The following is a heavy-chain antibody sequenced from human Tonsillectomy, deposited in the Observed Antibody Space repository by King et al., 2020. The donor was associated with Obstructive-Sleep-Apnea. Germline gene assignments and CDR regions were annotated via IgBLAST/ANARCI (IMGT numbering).Heavy chain of an antibody. Sequence: VQLVESGAEVKKPGASVKVSCKASGYTFTSYDINWVRQATGQGLEWMGWMNPNSGNTGFAQKFQGRVTMTRNTSISTAYMELSSLRSEDTAVYYCAGGILGAKQQLVRAWGYWGQGTLVTVSS. CDR2: MNPNSGNT. V-gene: IGHV1-8*01. D-gene: IGHD6-13*01. CDR3: AGGILGAKQQLVRAWGY. CDR1: GYTFTSYD. J-gene: IGHJ4*02.